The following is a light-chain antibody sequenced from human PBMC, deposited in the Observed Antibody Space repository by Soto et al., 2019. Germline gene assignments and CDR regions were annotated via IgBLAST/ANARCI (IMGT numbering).Light chain of an antibody. CDR1: QSVSSSY. V-gene: IGKV3-20*01. J-gene: IGKJ2*01. Sequence: EIVLTQSPGTLSLSPGERATLSCRASQSVSSSYLAWYQQTPGQAPRLLIYGASTRDTGIPDRFSGSGSVTDFTLTISRLEPEDFAVYYCQHYGSSPRTFGQGTKLEIK. CDR3: QHYGSSPRT. CDR2: GAS.